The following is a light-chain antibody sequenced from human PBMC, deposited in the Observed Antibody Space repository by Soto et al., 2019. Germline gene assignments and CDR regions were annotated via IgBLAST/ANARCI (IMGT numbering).Light chain of an antibody. J-gene: IGKJ1*01. CDR1: QTISSW. Sequence: DLQMTQSPSTLSGSLGDSVTITCRASQTISSWLAWYQQKPGKAPKLLIYKASTLKSGVPSRFSGSGSGTEFTLTISSLQPDDFATYYCQHYNSYSEACGQGTKVDIK. CDR2: KAS. V-gene: IGKV1-5*03. CDR3: QHYNSYSEA.